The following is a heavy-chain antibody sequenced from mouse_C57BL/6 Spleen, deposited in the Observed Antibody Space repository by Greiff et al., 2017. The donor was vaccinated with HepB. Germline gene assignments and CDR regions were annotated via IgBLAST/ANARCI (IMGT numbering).Heavy chain of an antibody. CDR1: GFTFSSYG. CDR3: ARDWDDRYFDV. CDR2: ISSGGSYT. D-gene: IGHD4-1*01. Sequence: EVKLMESGGDLVKPGGSLKLSCAASGFTFSSYGMSWVRQTPDKRLEWVATISSGGSYTYYPDSVKGRFTISRDNAKNTQYLQMSSLRSEVTAMYYWARDWDDRYFDVWGTGTTVTGSS. V-gene: IGHV5-6*01. J-gene: IGHJ1*03.